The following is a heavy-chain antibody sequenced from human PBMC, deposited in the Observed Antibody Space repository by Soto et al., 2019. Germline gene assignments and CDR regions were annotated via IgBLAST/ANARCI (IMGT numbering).Heavy chain of an antibody. J-gene: IGHJ6*02. D-gene: IGHD3-10*01. V-gene: IGHV1-3*01. Sequence: QVQLVQSGAEVKKPGASVKVSCKASGYTFTSYAMHWVRQAPGQRLEWMGWINAGNGNTKYSQKFQGRVTITRDTSASTAYMELSSLRSEDTAVYYCAREGSSVPDYYYSMDVWGQGTTVTVSS. CDR2: INAGNGNT. CDR1: GYTFTSYA. CDR3: AREGSSVPDYYYSMDV.